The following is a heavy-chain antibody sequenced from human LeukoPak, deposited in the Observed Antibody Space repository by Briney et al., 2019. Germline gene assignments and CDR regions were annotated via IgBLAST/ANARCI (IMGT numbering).Heavy chain of an antibody. Sequence: ASVKVSCKASGYTFTGYYMHWVRQAPGQGLEWMGWINPISGGTNYAQKFQGRVTMTRDTSISTAYMELSRLRSDDTAVYYCARDGDSSGWSMYNWFDPWGQGTLVTVSS. V-gene: IGHV1-2*02. CDR3: ARDGDSSGWSMYNWFDP. CDR1: GYTFTGYY. D-gene: IGHD6-19*01. J-gene: IGHJ5*02. CDR2: INPISGGT.